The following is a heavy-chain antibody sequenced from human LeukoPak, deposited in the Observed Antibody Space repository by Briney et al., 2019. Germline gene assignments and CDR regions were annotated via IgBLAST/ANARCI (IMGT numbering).Heavy chain of an antibody. J-gene: IGHJ4*02. CDR1: GDSVSINSAA. V-gene: IGHV6-1*01. CDR2: TYQRSKWYN. Sequence: SQTLSLTCAIPGDSVSINSAARNWIRQSPSRGLEWLGRTYQRSKWYNDYAVSVKSRITINPDISKNQFSLQLNSVTPEDTAVYYCARSPSPYSSGWYFDYWGQGTLVTVSS. D-gene: IGHD6-19*01. CDR3: ARSPSPYSSGWYFDY.